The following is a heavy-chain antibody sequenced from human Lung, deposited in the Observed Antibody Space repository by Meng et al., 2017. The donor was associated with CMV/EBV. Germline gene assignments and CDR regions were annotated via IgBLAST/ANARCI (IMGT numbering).Heavy chain of an antibody. CDR2: INHRGST. CDR3: ARGEIVRKGVDY. D-gene: IGHD3-16*02. J-gene: IGHJ4*02. CDR1: GGSFSGYY. V-gene: IGHV4-34*01. Sequence: SXTXSLXCAVYGGSFSGYYWSWIRQPPGKGLEWNGEINHRGSTNYNPSLKSRVTISVDTSKNQFSLKLSSVTAADTAVYYCARGEIVRKGVDYWGQGTLVTVSS.